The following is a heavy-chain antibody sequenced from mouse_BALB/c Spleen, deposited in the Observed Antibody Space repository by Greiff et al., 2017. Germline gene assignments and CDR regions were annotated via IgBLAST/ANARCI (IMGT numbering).Heavy chain of an antibody. D-gene: IGHD1-1*02. CDR3: VRELWSRAMDY. Sequence: QVQLQQSGPGLVAPSQSLSITCTVSGFSLTSYDISWIRQPPGKGLEWLGVIWTGGGTNYNSAFMSRLSISKDNSKSQVFLKMNSLQTDDTAIYYCVRELWSRAMDYWGQGTSVTVSS. V-gene: IGHV2-9-2*01. CDR2: IWTGGGT. J-gene: IGHJ4*01. CDR1: GFSLTSYD.